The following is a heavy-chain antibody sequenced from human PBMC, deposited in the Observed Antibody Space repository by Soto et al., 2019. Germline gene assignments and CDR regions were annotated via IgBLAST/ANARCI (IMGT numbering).Heavy chain of an antibody. V-gene: IGHV4-30-2*01. CDR3: ARVLISGWMGTESYYGMDV. D-gene: IGHD6-19*01. J-gene: IGHJ6*02. CDR1: GDSISSGGYS. Sequence: SETLSLTCAVFGDSISSGGYSWGWIRQPPGKGLEWLGYSYHSGSTYYSPALKSRVTISLDMSKNQFSLKLNSVTAADTAAYYCARVLISGWMGTESYYGMDVWGQGTTVTVSS. CDR2: SYHSGST.